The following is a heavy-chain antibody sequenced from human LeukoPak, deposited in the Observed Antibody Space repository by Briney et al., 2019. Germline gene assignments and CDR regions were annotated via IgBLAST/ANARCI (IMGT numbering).Heavy chain of an antibody. CDR3: ARGIAAAGIDY. D-gene: IGHD6-13*01. V-gene: IGHV3-23*01. J-gene: IGHJ4*02. Sequence: GGSLRLSCVASGFTFSSYAMSWVRQAPGKGLEWVSAISGSGGSTYYADSVKGRFTISRDNSKNTLYLQMNSLRAEDTAVYYCARGIAAAGIDYWGQGTLVTVSS. CDR1: GFTFSSYA. CDR2: ISGSGGST.